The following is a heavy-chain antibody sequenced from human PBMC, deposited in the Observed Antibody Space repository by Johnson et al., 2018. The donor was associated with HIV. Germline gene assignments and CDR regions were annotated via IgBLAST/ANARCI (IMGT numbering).Heavy chain of an antibody. D-gene: IGHD3-16*02. J-gene: IGHJ3*02. CDR1: GFTFSSAW. V-gene: IGHV3-15*01. CDR2: IKSKTDGGTT. Sequence: EVQLVESGGGLVKPGGSLRLSCAASGFTFSSAWMSWVRQAPGKGLEWVGRIKSKTDGGTTDYAAPVTGRFTISRDDSKNALFLQMNSLKTEDTAVYFCSTDQAGDYVWGSYRYAFDIWGQGTKVTVSS. CDR3: STDQAGDYVWGSYRYAFDI.